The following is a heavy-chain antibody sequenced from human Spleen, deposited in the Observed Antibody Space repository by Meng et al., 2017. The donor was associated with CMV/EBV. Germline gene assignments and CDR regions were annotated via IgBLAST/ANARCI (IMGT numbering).Heavy chain of an antibody. CDR2: INRNSGGT. V-gene: IGHV1-2*02. CDR1: GSTCSHCA. J-gene: IGHJ4*02. D-gene: IGHD3-3*01. CDR3: ARGAPGIFGIDY. Sequence: QGLLVQCWGEVTEPGASVKCDCKVSGSTCSHCAFSWVRQAPGQGLEWMGGINRNSGGTNYAKKFQGRVTMTRDTSISTAYMEVSRVRSDDKDVYYCARGAPGIFGIDYWGQGTLVTVSS.